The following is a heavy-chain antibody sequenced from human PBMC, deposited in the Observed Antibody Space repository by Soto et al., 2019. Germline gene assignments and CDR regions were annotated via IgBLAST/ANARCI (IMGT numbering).Heavy chain of an antibody. V-gene: IGHV1-8*02. Sequence: ASVKVSCKASGYTFTNNDVSWVRQATGQGLEWMGWMNPGSGDTGYAQKFQGRVTMTRDISIATAYMELNSLTSEDTAIYYCARESEDLTSNFDYWGQGTLVTVSS. CDR2: MNPGSGDT. J-gene: IGHJ4*02. CDR3: ARESEDLTSNFDY. CDR1: GYTFTNND.